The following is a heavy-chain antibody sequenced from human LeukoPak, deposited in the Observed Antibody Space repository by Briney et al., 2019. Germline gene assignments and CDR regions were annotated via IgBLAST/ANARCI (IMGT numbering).Heavy chain of an antibody. CDR2: VYHTGST. CDR1: GGSISSGNW. CDR3: ASLGRVAGTTGY. D-gene: IGHD3-10*01. J-gene: IGHJ4*02. V-gene: IGHV4-4*02. Sequence: SGTLSLTCAVSGGSISSGNWWSWVRQPPGKGLEWVGEVYHTGSTNYNPSLKSRVTISVDKSKNQFSLKLSSVTAADTAVYYCASLGRVAGTTGYWGQGTLVTVSS.